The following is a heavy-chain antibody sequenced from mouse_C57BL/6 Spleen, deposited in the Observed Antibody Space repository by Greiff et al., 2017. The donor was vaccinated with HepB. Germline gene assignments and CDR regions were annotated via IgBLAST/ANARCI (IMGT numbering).Heavy chain of an antibody. J-gene: IGHJ1*03. D-gene: IGHD1-1*01. Sequence: EVKLQESGTVLARPGASVKMSCKTSGYTFTSYWMHWVKQRPGQGLEWIGAIYPGNSDTSYNQKVKGKAKLTAVTSASTAYMELSSLTNEDSAVYYCTRGYYGSSYVSWYFDVWGTGTTVTVSS. CDR3: TRGYYGSSYVSWYFDV. CDR2: IYPGNSDT. V-gene: IGHV1-5*01. CDR1: GYTFTSYW.